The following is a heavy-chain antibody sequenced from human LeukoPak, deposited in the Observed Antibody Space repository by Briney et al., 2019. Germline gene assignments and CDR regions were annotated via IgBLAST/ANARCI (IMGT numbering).Heavy chain of an antibody. V-gene: IGHV3-7*01. D-gene: IGHD4-23*01. Sequence: GGSLRLSCSASGFTFSDYWMMWVRQAPGKGLEWVGNIRQDDSEKNYVDSVKGRFTISRDNAKFSLYLQMSSLRAEDTAIYYSATDRKVGTWDPRFNYWGQGTLVTVSS. CDR2: IRQDDSEK. CDR3: ATDRKVGTWDPRFNY. J-gene: IGHJ4*02. CDR1: GFTFSDYW.